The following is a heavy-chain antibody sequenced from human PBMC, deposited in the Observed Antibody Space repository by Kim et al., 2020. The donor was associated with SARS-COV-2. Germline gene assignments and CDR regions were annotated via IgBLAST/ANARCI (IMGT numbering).Heavy chain of an antibody. J-gene: IGHJ4*02. CDR3: AKGGGFWSGYWLDY. D-gene: IGHD3-3*01. Sequence: ADSVKGRFPNSRDNSKNSLYLQMNSLRTEDTALYYCAKGGGFWSGYWLDYWGQGTLVTVSS. V-gene: IGHV3-43*01.